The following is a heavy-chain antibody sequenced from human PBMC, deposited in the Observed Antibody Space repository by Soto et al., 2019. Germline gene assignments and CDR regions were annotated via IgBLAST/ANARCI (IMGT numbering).Heavy chain of an antibody. J-gene: IGHJ4*02. Sequence: QVQLQESGPGLVKPSETLSLTCTVSGGSISSYYWSWIRQPPGKGLEWIGYIYYSGSTNYNPSLKSRVTISADTSQNQFSLKLSSMTAADTAVYYCASRYGRYFDYWGQGTLVTVSS. CDR1: GGSISSYY. V-gene: IGHV4-59*08. CDR2: IYYSGST. D-gene: IGHD4-17*01. CDR3: ASRYGRYFDY.